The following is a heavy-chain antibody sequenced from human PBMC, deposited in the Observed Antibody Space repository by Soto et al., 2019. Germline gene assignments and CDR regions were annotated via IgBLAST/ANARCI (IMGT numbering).Heavy chain of an antibody. V-gene: IGHV3-23*01. J-gene: IGHJ4*02. CDR2: ISGSGGST. CDR3: ARGKVVPAAIRRWYFDY. D-gene: IGHD2-2*01. CDR1: GFTFSSYA. Sequence: GGSLRLSCAASGFTFSSYAMSWVRQAPGKGLEWVSAISGSGGSTYYADSVKGRFTISRDNSKNTLYLQMNSLRAEDTAVYYCARGKVVPAAIRRWYFDYWGQGTLVTVSS.